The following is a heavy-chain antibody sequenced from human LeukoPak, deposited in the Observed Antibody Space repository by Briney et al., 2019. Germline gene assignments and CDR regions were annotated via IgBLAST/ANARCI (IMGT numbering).Heavy chain of an antibody. CDR1: GFTISSNY. CDR2: IYSGGST. V-gene: IGHV3-53*05. CDR3: AKIFIGIAGAGDY. D-gene: IGHD6-19*01. Sequence: PAGSLRLSCAASGFTISSNYMSWVRQAPGQGLERVSVIYSGGSTYYADSVKGRFTISRDNSKNTLYLQMNSLRAEDTAVYYCAKIFIGIAGAGDYWGQGTLVTVSS. J-gene: IGHJ4*02.